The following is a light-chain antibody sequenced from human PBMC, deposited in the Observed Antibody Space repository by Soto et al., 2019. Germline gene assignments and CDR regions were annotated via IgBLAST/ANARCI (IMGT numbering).Light chain of an antibody. CDR1: SSNIGSFYD. CDR3: QSYDNSLNHVV. V-gene: IGLV1-40*01. Sequence: QSVLTQPPSVSGAPGQRVTIPCTGSSSNIGSFYDVHWYQQLPGTGPKLLIYGDNNRPSGVPVRFSGSKSGSAASLAITGLQAEDEADYYCQSYDNSLNHVVFGGGTKLTVL. J-gene: IGLJ2*01. CDR2: GDN.